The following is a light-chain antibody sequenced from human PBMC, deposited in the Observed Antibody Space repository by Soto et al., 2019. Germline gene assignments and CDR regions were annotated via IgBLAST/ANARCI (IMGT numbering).Light chain of an antibody. CDR3: QQYNNWPPFT. V-gene: IGKV3-15*01. CDR2: GAS. Sequence: EIVMTQSPATLSVSPGERATLSCRASQSVSNNLAWYQQKPGQAPRLLIYGASTRATGIPLRFSGRGSGTEFTFTISSLQSEDFAVYYCQQYNNWPPFTFGPGTTVDNK. CDR1: QSVSNN. J-gene: IGKJ3*01.